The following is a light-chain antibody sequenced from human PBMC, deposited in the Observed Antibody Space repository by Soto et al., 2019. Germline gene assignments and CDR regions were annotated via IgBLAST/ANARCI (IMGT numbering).Light chain of an antibody. CDR2: EVS. V-gene: IGLV2-14*01. J-gene: IGLJ2*01. CDR1: SSDVGGYNY. CDR3: SSYTSSKTLV. Sequence: QSALTQPASVSGSPGQSITISCTGTSSDVGGYNYVSWYQHHPGKAPKLMIYEVSNRPSGVSDRFSGSKSGNTASLTISGLQAEDEADYHCSSYTSSKTLVFGGGTKLTVL.